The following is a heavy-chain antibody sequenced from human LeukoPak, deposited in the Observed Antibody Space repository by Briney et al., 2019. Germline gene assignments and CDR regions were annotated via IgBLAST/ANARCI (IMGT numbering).Heavy chain of an antibody. D-gene: IGHD3-22*01. V-gene: IGHV4-30-4*01. CDR2: IYYSGST. CDR1: GGSISSGDYY. CDR3: ARGPRYYYDSSGYYPEFDY. J-gene: IGHJ4*02. Sequence: PSETLSLTCTVSGGSISSGDYYWSWIRQPPGKGVEWIGYIYYSGSTYYNPSLKSRVTISVDTSKNQFSLKLSSVTAADTAVYYCARGPRYYYDSSGYYPEFDYWGQGTLVTVSS.